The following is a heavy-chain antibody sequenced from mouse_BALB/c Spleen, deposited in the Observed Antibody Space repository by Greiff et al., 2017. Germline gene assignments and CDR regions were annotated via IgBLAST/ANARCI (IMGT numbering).Heavy chain of an antibody. CDR3: ARGLSDYYAMDY. Sequence: QVQLKESGAELMKPGASVKISCKATGYTFSSYWIEWVKQRPGHGLEWIGEILPGSGSTNYNEKFKGKATFTADTSSNTAYMQLSSLTSEDSAVYYCARGLSDYYAMDYWGQGTSVTVSS. V-gene: IGHV1-9*01. CDR1: GYTFSSYW. J-gene: IGHJ4*01. CDR2: ILPGSGST.